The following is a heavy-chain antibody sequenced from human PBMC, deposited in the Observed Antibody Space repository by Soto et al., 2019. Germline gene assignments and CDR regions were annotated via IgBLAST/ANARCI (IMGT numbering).Heavy chain of an antibody. CDR3: ARLHDRSGYGC. J-gene: IGHJ4*02. CDR2: IYYSGST. V-gene: IGHV4-31*01. D-gene: IGHD3-22*01. Sequence: QVQLQESGPGLVKPSQTLSLTCTVSGGSISSGGYYWSWIRQHPGKGLEWIGYIYYSGSTYYNPSLKSLVTVSVDTSKNQFSLKLSSVTAADTAVYDCARLHDRSGYGCWGQGTLVTVSS. CDR1: GGSISSGGYY.